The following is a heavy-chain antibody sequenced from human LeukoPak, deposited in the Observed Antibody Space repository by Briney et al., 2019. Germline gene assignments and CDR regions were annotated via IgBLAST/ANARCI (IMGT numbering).Heavy chain of an antibody. CDR3: ARGGLGYCSSTSCPIINWFDP. V-gene: IGHV1-46*01. J-gene: IGHJ5*02. CDR1: GYTFTSYG. D-gene: IGHD2-2*01. CDR2: INPSGGST. Sequence: ASVKVSCKASGYTFTSYGISWVRQAPGQGLEWMGIINPSGGSTSYAQKFQGRVTMTRDTSTSTVYMELSSLRSEDTAVYYCARGGLGYCSSTSCPIINWFDPWGQGTLVTVSS.